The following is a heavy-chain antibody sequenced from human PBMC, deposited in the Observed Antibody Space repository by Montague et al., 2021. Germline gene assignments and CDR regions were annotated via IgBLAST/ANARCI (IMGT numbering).Heavy chain of an antibody. CDR3: ASLPYSSAWPYYFDH. J-gene: IGHJ4*02. Sequence: SLRLSCAASGFTFSSYTINWVRQAPGKGLEWVSSISSSSLYIDYADSVKGRFTISRDNAKSSLYLQMNSLRAEDTAVYYCASLPYSSAWPYYFDHWGQGTLVTVSS. V-gene: IGHV3-21*01. D-gene: IGHD6-19*01. CDR1: GFTFSSYT. CDR2: ISSSSLYI.